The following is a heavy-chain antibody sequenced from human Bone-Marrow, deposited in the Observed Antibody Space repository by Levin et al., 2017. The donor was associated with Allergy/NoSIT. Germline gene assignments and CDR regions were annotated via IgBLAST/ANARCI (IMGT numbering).Heavy chain of an antibody. CDR3: ARVAADYSSSWYFDY. D-gene: IGHD6-13*01. CDR1: GFTFSSYG. V-gene: IGHV3-33*01. CDR2: IWYDGSNK. Sequence: GGSLRLSCAASGFTFSSYGMHWVRQAPGKGLEWVAVIWYDGSNKYYADSVKGRFTISRDNSKNTLYLQMNSLRAEDTAVYYCARVAADYSSSWYFDYWGQGTLVTVSS. J-gene: IGHJ4*02.